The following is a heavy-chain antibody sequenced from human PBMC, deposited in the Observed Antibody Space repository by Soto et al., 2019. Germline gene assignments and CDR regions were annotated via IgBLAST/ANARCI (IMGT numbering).Heavy chain of an antibody. D-gene: IGHD5-18*01. Sequence: QVQLQQWGAGLLKPSETLSLTCAVYGGSFSGYYWSWIRQTPGKGLEWIGEINHSGSTNYHPSLKSRVTISVYTSKNHFSLKLSSVTAADTAVYYCARAGTAMARDYWGQGTLVTVSS. V-gene: IGHV4-34*01. CDR1: GGSFSGYY. CDR3: ARAGTAMARDY. J-gene: IGHJ4*02. CDR2: INHSGST.